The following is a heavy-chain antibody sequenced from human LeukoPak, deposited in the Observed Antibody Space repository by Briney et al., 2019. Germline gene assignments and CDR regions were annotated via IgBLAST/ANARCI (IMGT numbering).Heavy chain of an antibody. CDR3: AKGGSNNWSFDN. D-gene: IGHD1-1*01. V-gene: IGHV3-30*02. CDR1: GFTFSSYW. Sequence: GGSLRLSCAASGFTFSSYWMSWVRQAPGKGLQWVAYIRYDGRNKYSADSVKGRFTIYRDNSKSTLYLQMNSLRPEDTAVYHCAKGGSNNWSFDNWGQGTLVTVSS. CDR2: IRYDGRNK. J-gene: IGHJ4*02.